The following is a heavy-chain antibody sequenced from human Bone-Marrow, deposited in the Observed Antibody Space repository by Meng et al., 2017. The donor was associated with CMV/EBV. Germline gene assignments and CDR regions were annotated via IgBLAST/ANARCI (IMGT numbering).Heavy chain of an antibody. CDR1: GFTFSSYA. V-gene: IGHV3-23*03. D-gene: IGHD3-3*01. J-gene: IGHJ4*02. CDR2: IYSGGSST. CDR3: AKGGFWSGNFDY. Sequence: GGSLRLSCAASGFTFSSYAMSWVRQAPGKGLEWVSVIYSGGSSTYYADSVKGRFTISRDNSKNTLYLQMNSLRAEDTAVYYCAKGGFWSGNFDYWGQGNLVAVSS.